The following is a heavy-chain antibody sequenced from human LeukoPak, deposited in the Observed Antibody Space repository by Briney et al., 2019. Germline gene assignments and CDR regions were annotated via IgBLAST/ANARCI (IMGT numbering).Heavy chain of an antibody. CDR2: INPNTGNP. CDR1: GYTFTSYA. J-gene: IGHJ6*03. Sequence: ASVKVSCKASGYTFTSYAMNWVRQAPGQGLEWMGWINPNTGNPTYAQGFTGRHVFSLDTSVSTAYLQISSLKAEDTAVYYCARAIWTDNYYFYYMGVWGKGTTVIVSS. V-gene: IGHV7-4-1*02. CDR3: ARAIWTDNYYFYYMGV. D-gene: IGHD3/OR15-3a*01.